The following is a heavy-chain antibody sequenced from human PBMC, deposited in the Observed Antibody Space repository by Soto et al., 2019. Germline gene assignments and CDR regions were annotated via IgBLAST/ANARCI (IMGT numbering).Heavy chain of an antibody. Sequence: SETLSLTCTVSGGSINSYYWSWIRQPAGKGLEWIGRIYNNGYANYNTSLKSRVTMSVDTSKNQFSLKLSSVTAADTAVYYCARADYYGSGSSNWFDPWGQGTLVTVSS. CDR1: GGSINSYY. J-gene: IGHJ5*02. V-gene: IGHV4-4*07. CDR3: ARADYYGSGSSNWFDP. CDR2: IYNNGYA. D-gene: IGHD3-10*01.